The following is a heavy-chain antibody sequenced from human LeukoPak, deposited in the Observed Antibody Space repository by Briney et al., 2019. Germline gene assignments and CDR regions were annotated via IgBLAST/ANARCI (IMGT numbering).Heavy chain of an antibody. CDR1: GGSISSYY. CDR3: ARSGDTAMAYGY. V-gene: IGHV4-59*08. Sequence: PPETLSLTCTVSGGSISSYYWSWIRQPPGKGLEWIGYIYYSGSTNYNPSLKSRVTISVDTSKNQFSLKLSSLTAADTAVYYCARSGDTAMAYGYWGQGTLVTVSS. D-gene: IGHD5-18*01. CDR2: IYYSGST. J-gene: IGHJ4*02.